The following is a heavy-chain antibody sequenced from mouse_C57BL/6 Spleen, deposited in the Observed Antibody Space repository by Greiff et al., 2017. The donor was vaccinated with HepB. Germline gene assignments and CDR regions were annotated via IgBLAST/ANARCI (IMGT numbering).Heavy chain of an antibody. CDR1: GYTFTSYW. D-gene: IGHD2-4*01. CDR3: IPIYYDYDGFAY. CDR2: IYPGNSDT. V-gene: IGHV1-5*01. Sequence: VQLQQSGTVLARPGASVKMSCKTSGYTFTSYWMHWVKQRPGQGLEWIGAIYPGNSDTSYNQKFKGKAKLTAVTSASTAYMELSSLTNEDSAVDYCIPIYYDYDGFAYWGQGTLVTVSA. J-gene: IGHJ3*01.